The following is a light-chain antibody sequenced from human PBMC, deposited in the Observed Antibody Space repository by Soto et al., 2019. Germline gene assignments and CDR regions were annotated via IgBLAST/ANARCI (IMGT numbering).Light chain of an antibody. CDR3: SSYTSISTYV. V-gene: IGLV2-18*02. J-gene: IGLJ1*01. CDR2: EVS. Sequence: QSVLTQPPSGSGSPGQSVTISCTGTSSYVGSYNRVSWYQQPPGTAPKLMIYEVSNRPSGVPDRFSGSKSGNTASLTISGLQAEDEADYYCSSYTSISTYVFGTGTKVTVL. CDR1: SSYVGSYNR.